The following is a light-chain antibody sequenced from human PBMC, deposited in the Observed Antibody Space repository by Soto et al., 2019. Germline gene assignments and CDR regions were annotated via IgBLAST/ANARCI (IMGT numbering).Light chain of an antibody. CDR3: LQQNSYRDT. CDR1: QDIRYE. Sequence: IQMPQAPSSLSASVRDRVTITCRARQDIRYELGWYQQKPGKAPKRLIFDASSLQSGVPSTFSGSGYGTEFTLSICSXPPEDFATYYYLQQNSYRDTCGQGTK. J-gene: IGKJ2*01. CDR2: DAS. V-gene: IGKV1-17*01.